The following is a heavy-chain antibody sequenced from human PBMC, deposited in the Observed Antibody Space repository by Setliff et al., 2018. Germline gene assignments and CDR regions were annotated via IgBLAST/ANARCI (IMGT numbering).Heavy chain of an antibody. D-gene: IGHD3-3*01. CDR1: GGSFSGYY. J-gene: IGHJ4*02. CDR2: INHSGST. Sequence: PSETLSLTCAVYGGSFSGYYWSWIRQPPGKGLEWIGEINHSGSTNYNPSLKSRVAMSLDNSGNQFSLNLQSVTAADTAVYYCTRLYYTSRALYFDIWGQGHPVTVSS. CDR3: TRLYYTSRALYFDI. V-gene: IGHV4-34*01.